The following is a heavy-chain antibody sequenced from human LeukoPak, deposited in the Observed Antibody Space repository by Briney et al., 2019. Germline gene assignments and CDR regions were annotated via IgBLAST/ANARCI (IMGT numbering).Heavy chain of an antibody. CDR1: AFSLNAYN. CDR3: ARAPGYCSSTSCYGDAFDI. D-gene: IGHD2-2*01. Sequence: PGGSLRLSCAASAFSLNAYNMNWVRQAPGRGLEWISYITSSSSSKYYADSVKGRFTISRDNAKNSLYLQMNSLRAEDTAVYYCARAPGYCSSTSCYGDAFDIWGQGTVVTVSS. V-gene: IGHV3-48*04. CDR2: ITSSSSSK. J-gene: IGHJ3*02.